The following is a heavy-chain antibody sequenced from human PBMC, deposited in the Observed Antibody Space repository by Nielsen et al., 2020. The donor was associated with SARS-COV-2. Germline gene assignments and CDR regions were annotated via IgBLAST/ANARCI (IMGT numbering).Heavy chain of an antibody. J-gene: IGHJ4*02. V-gene: IGHV3-33*01. CDR2: IWYDGSNK. D-gene: IGHD6-13*01. CDR3: ARDPQQLVLDYFDY. Sequence: WIRQPPGKGLEWVAVIWYDGSNKYYADSVKGRFTISRDNSKNTLYLQMNSLRDEDTAVYYCARDPQQLVLDYFDYWGQGTLVTVSS.